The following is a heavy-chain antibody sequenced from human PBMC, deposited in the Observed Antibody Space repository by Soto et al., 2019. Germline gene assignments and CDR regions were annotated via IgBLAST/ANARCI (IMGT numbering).Heavy chain of an antibody. Sequence: SETLSLTCAVYCGSFIGYYWSWIRQPPGKGLEWIGEINHSGSTNYNPSLKSRVTISVDTSKNQFSLKLSSVTAADTAVYYCARVLRYFDWSPYNWFDPWGQGTLVTVSS. CDR2: INHSGST. V-gene: IGHV4-34*01. J-gene: IGHJ5*02. CDR1: CGSFIGYY. CDR3: ARVLRYFDWSPYNWFDP. D-gene: IGHD3-9*01.